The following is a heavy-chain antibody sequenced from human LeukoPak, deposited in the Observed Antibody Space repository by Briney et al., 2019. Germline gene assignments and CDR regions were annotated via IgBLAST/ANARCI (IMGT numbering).Heavy chain of an antibody. Sequence: GGSLRLSCATSGFTFSNAWMSWVRQAPGKGLEWLGRIKSKTEGGTTEYAAPVKGRFTISRDDSKNTLYLQMTSLKTEDAAVYYCTTNVLRYFDWTKTDYWGQGTLVTVSS. D-gene: IGHD3-9*01. CDR1: GFTFSNAW. CDR3: TTNVLRYFDWTKTDY. CDR2: IKSKTEGGTT. J-gene: IGHJ4*02. V-gene: IGHV3-15*01.